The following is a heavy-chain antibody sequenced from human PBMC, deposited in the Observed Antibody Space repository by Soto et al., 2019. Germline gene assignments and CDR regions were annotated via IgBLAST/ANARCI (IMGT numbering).Heavy chain of an antibody. D-gene: IGHD3-10*01. CDR1: GFTFSLYS. V-gene: IGHV3-48*02. Sequence: EVQLVESGGGLVQPGGSLRLSCAASGFTFSLYSMSWVRQAPGKGLEWVSYISRSSTGIHYSDSVKGRLTISRDDATNSMHLQMNIPRDGDTAVYDCARAVTWGLDAWGQGTTVSISS. CDR3: ARAVTWGLDA. J-gene: IGHJ6*02. CDR2: ISRSSTGI.